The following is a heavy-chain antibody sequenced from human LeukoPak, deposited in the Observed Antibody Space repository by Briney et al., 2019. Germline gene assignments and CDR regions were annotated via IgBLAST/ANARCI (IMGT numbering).Heavy chain of an antibody. D-gene: IGHD1-26*01. J-gene: IGHJ4*02. CDR3: AKDLIRYSGSYLDY. Sequence: GGSLRLSCAASGFTFSSYGMHWVRQAPGKGLEWVAFIRYDGSNKYYADSVKGRFTISRGNSKNTLYLQMNSLRAEDTAVYYCAKDLIRYSGSYLDYWGQGTLVTVSS. CDR2: IRYDGSNK. CDR1: GFTFSSYG. V-gene: IGHV3-30*02.